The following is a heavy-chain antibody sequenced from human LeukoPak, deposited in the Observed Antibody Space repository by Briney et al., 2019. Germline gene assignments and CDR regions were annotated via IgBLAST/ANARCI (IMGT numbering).Heavy chain of an antibody. V-gene: IGHV5-51*01. CDR1: GYSFTSYW. J-gene: IGHJ5*02. CDR3: ARYGSTFLNWFDP. D-gene: IGHD2-2*01. Sequence: RGESLKISCKGSGYSFTSYWIGWVRQMPGKGLEWMGIIYPGDSDTRYSPSFQGQVTISADKSISTAYLQWSSLKALDTAMYYCARYGSTFLNWFDPWGQGTLVTVSS. CDR2: IYPGDSDT.